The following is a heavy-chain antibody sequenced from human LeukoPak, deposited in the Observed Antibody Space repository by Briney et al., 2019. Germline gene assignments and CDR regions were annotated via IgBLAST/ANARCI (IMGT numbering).Heavy chain of an antibody. J-gene: IGHJ5*02. D-gene: IGHD3-10*01. V-gene: IGHV4-59*08. CDR3: ARRVVSIRTITLDNWFAP. CDR2: IYNVGST. CDR1: GDSISKYY. Sequence: SETLSLTCTASGDSISKYYWNWIRQSPGKGLEWIGYIYNVGSTYYNPSLKNRVSISADSSKNQFSLRLSSVTAADTAVYYCARRVVSIRTITLDNWFAPWGQGTLVTVSS.